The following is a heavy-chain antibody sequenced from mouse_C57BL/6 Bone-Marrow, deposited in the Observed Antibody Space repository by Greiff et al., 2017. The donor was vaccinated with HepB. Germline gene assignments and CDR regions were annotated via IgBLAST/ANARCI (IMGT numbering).Heavy chain of an antibody. D-gene: IGHD4-1*01. Sequence: EVQLQQSGAELVRPGASVKLSCTASGFNIKDDYMHWVKQRPEQGLEWIGWIDPENGDTEYASKFQGKATITADTSSNTAYLQLSSLTSADTAVYYCTTSNWGFAYWGQGTRVTVSA. CDR3: TTSNWGFAY. J-gene: IGHJ3*01. V-gene: IGHV14-4*01. CDR2: IDPENGDT. CDR1: GFNIKDDY.